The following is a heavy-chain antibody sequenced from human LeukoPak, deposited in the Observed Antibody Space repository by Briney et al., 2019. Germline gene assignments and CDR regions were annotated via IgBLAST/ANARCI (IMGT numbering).Heavy chain of an antibody. J-gene: IGHJ5*02. CDR1: GGSFSGYY. CDR3: ARGEVVVAATQVTWFDP. D-gene: IGHD2-15*01. Sequence: SETLSLTCAVYGGSFSGYYWSWIRQPPGKGLEWIGEINHSGSTNYNPSLKSRVTISVDTSKNQFSLKLSSATAADTAVYYCARGEVVVAATQVTWFDPWGQGTLVTVSS. V-gene: IGHV4-34*01. CDR2: INHSGST.